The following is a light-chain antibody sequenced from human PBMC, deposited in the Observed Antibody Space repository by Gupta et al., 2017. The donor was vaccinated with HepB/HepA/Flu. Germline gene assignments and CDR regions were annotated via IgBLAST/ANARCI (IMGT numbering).Light chain of an antibody. CDR2: DAS. V-gene: IGKV3-15*01. CDR3: QQDNDWPWT. Sequence: EIVMTQSPATLSVSPGERSFLSCRASQRISSNLVWYQQKHGQAPRLLIYDASSRASGIPARFSGSGSGTEFTLTISIRHSDDFAVSYCQQDNDWPWTFGQGTKVEVK. J-gene: IGKJ1*01. CDR1: QRISSN.